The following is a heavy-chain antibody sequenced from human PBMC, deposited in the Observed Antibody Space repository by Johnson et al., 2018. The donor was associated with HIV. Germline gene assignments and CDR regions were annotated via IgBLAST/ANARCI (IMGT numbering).Heavy chain of an antibody. CDR2: ISFDGNNR. D-gene: IGHD1-26*01. J-gene: IGHJ3*02. V-gene: IGHV3-30*04. Sequence: QVQLVESGGGLIQPGGSLRLSCAASRFTLSTFDIHWVRQAPGKGLEWAALISFDGNNRYYADSVKGRFTISRDNSKNTLYLQMNSLRAEDTAVYYCGGSYSQLDAFDIWGQGTMVTVSS. CDR3: GGSYSQLDAFDI. CDR1: RFTLSTFD.